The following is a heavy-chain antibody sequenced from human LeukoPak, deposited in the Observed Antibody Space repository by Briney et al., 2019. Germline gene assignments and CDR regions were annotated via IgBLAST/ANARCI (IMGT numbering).Heavy chain of an antibody. V-gene: IGHV1-8*01. CDR1: VYTFTSYD. D-gene: IGHD3-10*01. Sequence: ASVNVSCKASVYTFTSYDINWVRQATGQGLEWMGWMNPNSGNTGYAQKFQGKVTITRNTSISTAYLDLGSLRSEDTAVYYCARGNSLYYYGSGSYLGTSNYYGMDVWGQGTTVTVSS. CDR2: MNPNSGNT. CDR3: ARGNSLYYYGSGSYLGTSNYYGMDV. J-gene: IGHJ6*02.